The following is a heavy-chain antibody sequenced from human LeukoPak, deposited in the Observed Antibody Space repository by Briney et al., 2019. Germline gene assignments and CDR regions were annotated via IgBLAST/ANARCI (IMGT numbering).Heavy chain of an antibody. CDR1: SGSITSYY. J-gene: IGHJ6*03. CDR2: IYYSGST. Sequence: PSETLSLTCSVSSGSITSYYWSWLRQPPGKGLEWIGYIYYSGSTNYNPSVKSRVTMSVDTPKNQFSLKLSSVTAADTAVYYCARCGSGSYYYYYYMDVWGKGTTVTISS. CDR3: ARCGSGSYYYYYYMDV. V-gene: IGHV4-59*01. D-gene: IGHD3-10*01.